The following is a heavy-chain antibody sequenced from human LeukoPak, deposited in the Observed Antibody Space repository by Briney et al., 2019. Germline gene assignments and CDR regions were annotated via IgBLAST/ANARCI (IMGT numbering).Heavy chain of an antibody. CDR1: GFTFSSYG. Sequence: SGGSLRLSCAASGFTFSSYGMSWIRQPPGKGLEWIGYIYYSGSTNYNPSLKSRVTISVETSKNEFSLKLRSVTAADTAVYYCARVTGYRIEDYFDYWGQGTLVTVSS. CDR2: IYYSGST. CDR3: ARVTGYRIEDYFDY. D-gene: IGHD6-13*01. J-gene: IGHJ4*02. V-gene: IGHV4-59*01.